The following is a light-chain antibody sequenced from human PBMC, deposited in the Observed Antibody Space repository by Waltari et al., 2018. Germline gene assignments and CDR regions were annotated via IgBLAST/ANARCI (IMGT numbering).Light chain of an antibody. Sequence: FVLTQPHSVSESPGKTITISCTRSNGNIASNYVQLYQHLPGSSPATVIYEDDQRPPGVTDRISASVDSSSNSASLTISRLKTEDEADYYCQSFDTKNVVFGGGTRLTVL. CDR1: NGNIASNY. J-gene: IGLJ3*02. CDR2: EDD. V-gene: IGLV6-57*01. CDR3: QSFDTKNVV.